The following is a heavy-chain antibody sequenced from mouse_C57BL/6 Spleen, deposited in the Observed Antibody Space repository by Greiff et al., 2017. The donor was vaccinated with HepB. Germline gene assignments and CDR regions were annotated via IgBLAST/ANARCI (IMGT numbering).Heavy chain of an antibody. V-gene: IGHV1-50*01. CDR3: GRKDGDDWYFDV. Sequence: QVQLQQPGAELVKPGASVKLSCKASGYTFTSYWMHWVKQRPGQGLEWIGEIDPSDSYTNYNQKFKGKATLTVDTSSSTAYMQLSSLTSEDSAVYYCGRKDGDDWYFDVWGTGTTVTVSS. D-gene: IGHD2-13*01. J-gene: IGHJ1*03. CDR2: IDPSDSYT. CDR1: GYTFTSYW.